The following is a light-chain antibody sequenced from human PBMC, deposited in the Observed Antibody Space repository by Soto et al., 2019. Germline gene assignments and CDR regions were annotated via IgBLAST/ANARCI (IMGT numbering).Light chain of an antibody. Sequence: EIVMSQSPVTLSVNPGERATLSCRASQSVGSNLAWYQLKPGQAPRLLIYAASTRATGIPARFSGSVSGTEFTLTISSPQSEDFAVYYCQQYHYRPRTFAPGTMVDI. V-gene: IGKV3D-15*01. CDR2: AAS. J-gene: IGKJ3*01. CDR3: QQYHYRPRT. CDR1: QSVGSN.